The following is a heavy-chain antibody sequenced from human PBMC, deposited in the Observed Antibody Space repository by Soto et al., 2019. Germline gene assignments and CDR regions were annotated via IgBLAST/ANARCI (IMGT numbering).Heavy chain of an antibody. V-gene: IGHV4-59*01. Sequence: PSETLSLTCTVSGGSISSSYWSWIRQPPGKGLEWIGYIHLGGSTNYNPSLKSRVTISVDTSKNQLSLELSSVTAADTAVYYCARSNLNTVFGVIRPRGADVWGQVTKVPVSS. D-gene: IGHD3-3*01. CDR2: IHLGGST. CDR1: GGSISSSY. J-gene: IGHJ6*02. CDR3: ARSNLNTVFGVIRPRGADV.